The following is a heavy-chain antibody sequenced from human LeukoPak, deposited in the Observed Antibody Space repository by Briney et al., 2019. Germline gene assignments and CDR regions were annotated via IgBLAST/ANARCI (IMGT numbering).Heavy chain of an antibody. V-gene: IGHV3-23*01. CDR2: ISGSGDST. J-gene: IGHJ3*02. CDR1: GFTFSSYA. D-gene: IGHD2-15*01. Sequence: GGSLRLSCAASGFTFSSYAMSWVRQAPGKGLEWVSTISGSGDSTYYADSVKGRFTISRDNSKNTLHLQMNSLRAEDTAVYYCAKDYCSGGSCYSDAFDIWGQGTMVTVSS. CDR3: AKDYCSGGSCYSDAFDI.